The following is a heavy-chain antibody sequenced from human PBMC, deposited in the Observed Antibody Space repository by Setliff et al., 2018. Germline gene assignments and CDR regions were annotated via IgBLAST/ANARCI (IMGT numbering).Heavy chain of an antibody. Sequence: PSETLSLTCTVSGGSISSGGYYWSWIRQHPGKGLEWIGYIYYSGSTYYNPSLKGRVTISVDTSKNQFSLKLSSVTAADTAVYYCARDRRIVGARHAFDIWGQGTMVTVSS. V-gene: IGHV4-31*03. D-gene: IGHD1-26*01. CDR2: IYYSGST. J-gene: IGHJ3*02. CDR3: ARDRRIVGARHAFDI. CDR1: GGSISSGGYY.